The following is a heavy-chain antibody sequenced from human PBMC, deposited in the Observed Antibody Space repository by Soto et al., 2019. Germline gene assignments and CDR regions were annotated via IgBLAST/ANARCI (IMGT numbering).Heavy chain of an antibody. Sequence: QLQLQESGPGLVKPSETLSLACTVSGGSISSNSYYCDWIRQPPGKGLEWIGSMYYSGASYHNPSLQSRVTISVDTSKNQFSLHLSSVTAADTAVYYCARHAAYDSVWGKSDGSDYWGQGTLVTVSS. CDR3: ARHAAYDSVWGKSDGSDY. V-gene: IGHV4-39*01. CDR2: MYYSGAS. J-gene: IGHJ4*02. D-gene: IGHD3-16*01. CDR1: GGSISSNSYY.